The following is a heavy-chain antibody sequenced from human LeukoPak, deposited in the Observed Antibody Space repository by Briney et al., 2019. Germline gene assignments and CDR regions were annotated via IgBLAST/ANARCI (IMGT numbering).Heavy chain of an antibody. V-gene: IGHV3-74*01. CDR2: IDDDGSGA. Sequence: GGSLRLSCAASGFTFSAYWMHWVRQAPGMGLVWVSRIDDDGSGASYADSVKGRFTISRDNSKNTLYLQMNSLRAEDTAVYYCAKDGPNYDILTGYYRGWFDPWGQGTLVTVSS. J-gene: IGHJ5*02. D-gene: IGHD3-9*01. CDR1: GFTFSAYW. CDR3: AKDGPNYDILTGYYRGWFDP.